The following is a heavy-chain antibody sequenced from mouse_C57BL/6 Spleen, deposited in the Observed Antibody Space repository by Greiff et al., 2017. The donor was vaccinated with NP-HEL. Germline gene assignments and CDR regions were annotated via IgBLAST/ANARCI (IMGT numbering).Heavy chain of an antibody. J-gene: IGHJ2*01. V-gene: IGHV1-58*01. D-gene: IGHD1-1*01. CDR2: IYIGNGYT. CDR1: GYTFTSYG. CDR3: ARKAYGSREPYYFDY. Sequence: EVQRVESGAELVRPGSSVKMSCKTSGYTFTSYGINWVKQRPGQGLEWIGYIYIGNGYTEYNEKFKGKATLTSDTSSSTAYMQLSSLTSEDSAIYFCARKAYGSREPYYFDYWGQGTTLTVSS.